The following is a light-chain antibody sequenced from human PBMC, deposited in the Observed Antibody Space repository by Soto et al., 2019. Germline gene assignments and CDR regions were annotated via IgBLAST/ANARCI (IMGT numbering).Light chain of an antibody. CDR1: QTVRNNY. CDR2: DAS. Sequence: EIVLTQSPGTLSLSPGERVTLSCRASQTVRNNYLAWYQQKPGQAPRLLIYDASSRATGIPDRFSGGGSGTDFTLTISRLEPEFFAVYYCQQFSSYPLTFGGGTKVDI. J-gene: IGKJ4*01. CDR3: QQFSSYPLT. V-gene: IGKV3-20*01.